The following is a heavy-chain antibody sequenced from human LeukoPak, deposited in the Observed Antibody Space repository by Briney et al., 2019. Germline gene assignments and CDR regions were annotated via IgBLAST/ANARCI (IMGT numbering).Heavy chain of an antibody. CDR2: MNPNSGNT. Sequence: ASVKLSCKASGYTFSNYNIHWLRQAPGQGLEWMGWMNPNSGNTGYAQKFQGRVTITRNTSISTAYMELSSLRSDDTAVYYCARGPGGRSGYYPLEDYYYYYYMDVWGKGTTVTVSS. D-gene: IGHD3-22*01. CDR1: GYTFSNYN. J-gene: IGHJ6*03. CDR3: ARGPGGRSGYYPLEDYYYYYYMDV. V-gene: IGHV1-8*03.